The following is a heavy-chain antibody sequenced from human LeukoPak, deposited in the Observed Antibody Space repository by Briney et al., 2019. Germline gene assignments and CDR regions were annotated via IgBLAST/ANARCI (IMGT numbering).Heavy chain of an antibody. CDR2: ISSRGSTI. J-gene: IGHJ6*02. Sequence: PGGSLRLSCAASEFTFSDYYMSWIRQAPGKGLEWVSYISSRGSTIYYADSVKGRFTISRDNAKNSLYLQMNSLRAEDTAVYYCARHDTAMATDYGMDVWGQGTTVTVSS. CDR1: EFTFSDYY. V-gene: IGHV3-11*01. CDR3: ARHDTAMATDYGMDV. D-gene: IGHD5-18*01.